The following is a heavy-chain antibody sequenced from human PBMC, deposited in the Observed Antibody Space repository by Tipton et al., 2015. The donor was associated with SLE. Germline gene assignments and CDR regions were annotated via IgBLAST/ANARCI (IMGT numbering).Heavy chain of an antibody. J-gene: IGHJ5*02. CDR3: ARLEDPFGIFGVPKGWFDP. D-gene: IGHD3-3*01. Sequence: TLSLTCTVSGGSMSTYYWNWIRQFPGKGLEWIGFFYYSGSTSYNPSLMNRVTISVDTSKNQLSLKLSSVTAADTAIYYCARLEDPFGIFGVPKGWFDPWGQGTLVTVSS. V-gene: IGHV4-59*08. CDR1: GGSMSTYY. CDR2: FYYSGST.